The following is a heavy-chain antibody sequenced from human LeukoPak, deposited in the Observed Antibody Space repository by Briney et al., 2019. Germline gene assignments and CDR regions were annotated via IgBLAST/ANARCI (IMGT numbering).Heavy chain of an antibody. CDR3: AAWGLHNY. D-gene: IGHD7-27*01. CDR1: GFAFSDYW. CDR2: INLGGSAK. V-gene: IGHV3-7*01. J-gene: IGHJ4*02. Sequence: GGSLRLSCSASGFAFSDYWMNWVRQALGKGPEWVANINLGGSAKLYVDSVKRRCTISRDNAKNSLYLQMNSLRVEDTAVYYCAAWGLHNYWGQGTLVTVSS.